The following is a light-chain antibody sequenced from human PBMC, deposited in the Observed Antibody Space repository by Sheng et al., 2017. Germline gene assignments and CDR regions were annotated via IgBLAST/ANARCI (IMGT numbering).Light chain of an antibody. J-gene: IGKJ1*01. CDR3: QQYNNWPRT. V-gene: IGKV3-15*01. CDR1: QSIASD. Sequence: EIVMTQSPATLSVSPGERATLSCRASQSIASDLAWYQQKPGQAPRLLIYRASTRATGIPGRISGSGSGTEFTLTISSLQSEDFAVYYCQQYNNWPRTFGQGTKVEIK. CDR2: RAS.